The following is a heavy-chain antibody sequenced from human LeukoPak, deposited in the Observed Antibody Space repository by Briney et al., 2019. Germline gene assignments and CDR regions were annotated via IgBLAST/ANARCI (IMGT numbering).Heavy chain of an antibody. J-gene: IGHJ4*02. CDR3: ARLDYYDSSGYYYY. CDR1: GFTVSSNY. V-gene: IGHV3-66*04. Sequence: GGSLRLSCAASGFTVSSNYMSWVRQAPGKGLEWVSVIYSGGSAYYADSVKGRFTISRDNSKNTLYLQMNSLRAEDTAVYYCARLDYYDSSGYYYYRGQGTLVTVSS. CDR2: IYSGGSA. D-gene: IGHD3-22*01.